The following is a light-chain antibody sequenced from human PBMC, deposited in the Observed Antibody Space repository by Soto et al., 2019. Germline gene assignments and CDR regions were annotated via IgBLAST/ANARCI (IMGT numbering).Light chain of an antibody. V-gene: IGKV1-5*03. Sequence: DIQMTQSPSTLAASVGDIVTITCRASQSISSWLAWYQQKPGKAPKLLIYKASSLESGVPSRFSGSGAGTEFTLTISSLQPDDFATYYCHQSFSRTFGQGTKVDI. CDR2: KAS. J-gene: IGKJ1*01. CDR1: QSISSW. CDR3: HQSFSRT.